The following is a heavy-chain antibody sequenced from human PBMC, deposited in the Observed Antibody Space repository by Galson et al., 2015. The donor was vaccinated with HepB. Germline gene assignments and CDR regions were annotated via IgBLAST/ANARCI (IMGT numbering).Heavy chain of an antibody. CDR2: MDYSGST. V-gene: IGHV4-39*07. CDR3: ARDPSSGYYPSYYYMDV. Sequence: ETLSLTCTVSGGSISSSSYYWGWIRQPPGKGLEWIGSMDYSGSTYYNPSLKSRVTISVDTSKNQFSLKLRSVTAADTAVYYCARDPSSGYYPSYYYMDVWGKGTTVIVSS. D-gene: IGHD3-22*01. J-gene: IGHJ6*03. CDR1: GGSISSSSYY.